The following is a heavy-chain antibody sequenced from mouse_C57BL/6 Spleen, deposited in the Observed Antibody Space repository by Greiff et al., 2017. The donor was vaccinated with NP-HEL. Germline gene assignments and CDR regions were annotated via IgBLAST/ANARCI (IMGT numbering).Heavy chain of an antibody. Sequence: EVQVVESGGDLVKPGGSLKLSCAASGFTFSSYGMSWVRQTPDKRLEWVATISSGGSYTYYPDSVKGRFTIPRDNAKNTLYLQMSSLKSDDTAMYYCARPLFAYWGQGTLVTVSA. J-gene: IGHJ3*01. CDR2: ISSGGSYT. CDR3: ARPLFAY. V-gene: IGHV5-6*01. CDR1: GFTFSSYG.